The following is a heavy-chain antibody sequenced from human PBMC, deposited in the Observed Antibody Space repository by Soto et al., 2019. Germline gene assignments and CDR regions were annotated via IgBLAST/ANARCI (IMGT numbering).Heavy chain of an antibody. CDR3: AAGDSSGYWGR. J-gene: IGHJ4*02. V-gene: IGHV1-58*01. CDR2: ITVGTGNT. Sequence: SVKVSCKASGFTFTSSSVRWVRQARGQRLERIGWITVGTGNTNYAQKFQERVTVTRDMSTSTAYMELKSLRSEDTAVYYCAAGDSSGYWGRWGQGTQVTVSS. D-gene: IGHD3-22*01. CDR1: GFTFTSSS.